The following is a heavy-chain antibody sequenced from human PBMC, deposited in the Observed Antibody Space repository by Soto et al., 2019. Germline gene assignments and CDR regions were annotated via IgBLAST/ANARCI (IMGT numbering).Heavy chain of an antibody. CDR1: GYTFTGYY. D-gene: IGHD3-3*01. V-gene: IGHV1-2*04. Sequence: ASVKVSCKASGYTFTGYYMHWVRQAPGQGLEWMGWINPNSGGTNYAQKFQGWVTMTRDTSISTAYMGLSRLRSDDTAVYYCARGLRFLEWSNYYYYYMDVWGKGTTVTVSS. CDR3: ARGLRFLEWSNYYYYYMDV. CDR2: INPNSGGT. J-gene: IGHJ6*03.